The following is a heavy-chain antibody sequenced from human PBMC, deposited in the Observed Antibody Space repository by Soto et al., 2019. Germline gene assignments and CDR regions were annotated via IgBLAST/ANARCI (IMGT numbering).Heavy chain of an antibody. CDR1: GFTFSSYA. V-gene: IGHV3-30-3*01. D-gene: IGHD6-13*01. J-gene: IGHJ4*02. CDR2: ISYDGSNK. CDR3: ARDRSAAAGTKWSLSTWYFDY. Sequence: GGSLRLSCAASGFTFSSYAMHWVRQAPGKGLEWVAVISYDGSNKYYADSVKGRFTISRDNSKNTLYLQMNSLRAEDTAVYYCARDRSAAAGTKWSLSTWYFDYWGQGTLVTVSS.